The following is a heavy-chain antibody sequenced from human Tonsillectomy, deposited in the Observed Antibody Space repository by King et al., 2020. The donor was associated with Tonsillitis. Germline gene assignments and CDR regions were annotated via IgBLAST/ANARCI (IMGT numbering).Heavy chain of an antibody. J-gene: IGHJ6*03. CDR3: LKASGSSFHYNYMDV. CDR2: ISSSGDTT. V-gene: IGHV3-64D*06. CDR1: GFSFSSYA. D-gene: IGHD2-15*01. Sequence: VQLVESGGGLVQPGGSLRLSCSASGFSFSSYAMHWVRRAPGKGLEYVSAISSSGDTTYFADSVKDRFTISRDNSRRTVFLQMSSLRAEDAAVFYCLKASGSSFHYNYMDVWGKGTTVTVSS.